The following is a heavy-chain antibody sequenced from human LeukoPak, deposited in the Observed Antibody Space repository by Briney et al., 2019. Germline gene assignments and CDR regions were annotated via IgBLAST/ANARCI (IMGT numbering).Heavy chain of an antibody. CDR3: ARVWSRIVGATTSSHY. CDR2: ISYDGNYK. J-gene: IGHJ4*02. CDR1: RFTFSSYA. D-gene: IGHD1-26*01. Sequence: GGSLRLSCAASRFTFSSYAMHWVRQAPGKGLEWVAVISYDGNYKYYADSVKGRFTISRDNSKNTLYLQMNSLRAEDTAVYYCARVWSRIVGATTSSHYWGQGTLVTVSS. V-gene: IGHV3-30*14.